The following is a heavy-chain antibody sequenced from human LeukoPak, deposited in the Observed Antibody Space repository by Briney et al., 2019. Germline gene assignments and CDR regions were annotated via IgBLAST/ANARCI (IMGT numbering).Heavy chain of an antibody. CDR1: GYTFTSYD. D-gene: IGHD4-17*01. CDR2: MNPNSGNT. J-gene: IGHJ5*02. CDR3: ARGPPYDYGDNWFDP. Sequence: GASVKVSCKASGYTFTSYDIIWVRQATGQGLEWMGWMNPNSGNTGYAQKFQGRVTMTRNTSISTAYMELSSLRSEDTAVYYCARGPPYDYGDNWFDPWGQGTLVTVSS. V-gene: IGHV1-8*01.